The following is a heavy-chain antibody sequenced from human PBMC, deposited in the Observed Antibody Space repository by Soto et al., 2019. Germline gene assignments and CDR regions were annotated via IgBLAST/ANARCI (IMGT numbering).Heavy chain of an antibody. D-gene: IGHD2-15*01. CDR1: GGSISSSSYY. J-gene: IGHJ5*02. V-gene: IGHV4-39*01. Sequence: KPSETLSLTCSVSGGSISSSSYYWAWIRQPPGKGLEWIGSIHSSGRTYRTPSLKGRVTISVDMSKNQFSLKLNSVTAADTAVYFCARHSCQNVVGEIDAPLNWFDPWGQGTLVTVSS. CDR3: ARHSCQNVVGEIDAPLNWFDP. CDR2: IHSSGRT.